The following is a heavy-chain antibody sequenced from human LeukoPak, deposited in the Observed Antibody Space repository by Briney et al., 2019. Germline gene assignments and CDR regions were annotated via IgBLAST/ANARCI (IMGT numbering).Heavy chain of an antibody. Sequence: GSLRLSCAASGFTFSSYAMSWIRQPPGKGLEWIGEINHSGSTNYNPSLKSRVTISVDTSKNQFSLRLSSVTAADTAVYFCARAFGADCSSTSCYTGDYFDYWGQGTLVTVSS. D-gene: IGHD2-2*02. CDR1: GFTFSSYA. CDR2: INHSGST. V-gene: IGHV4-34*01. J-gene: IGHJ4*02. CDR3: ARAFGADCSSTSCYTGDYFDY.